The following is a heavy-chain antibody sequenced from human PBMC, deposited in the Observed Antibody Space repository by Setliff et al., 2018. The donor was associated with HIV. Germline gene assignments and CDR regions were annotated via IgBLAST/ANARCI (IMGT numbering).Heavy chain of an antibody. Sequence: GASVKVSCKASGYTFTSYYMHWVRQAPGQGLEWMGIINPSDGTTDYTQKFQDRVTMTSDTSTSTVYMELRSLRSEDTAIYYCVKEYHTTATDTRVANYFDYWGQGTLVTVSS. CDR3: VKEYHTTATDTRVANYFDY. CDR1: GYTFTSYY. J-gene: IGHJ4*02. D-gene: IGHD6-13*01. CDR2: INPSDGTT. V-gene: IGHV1-46*01.